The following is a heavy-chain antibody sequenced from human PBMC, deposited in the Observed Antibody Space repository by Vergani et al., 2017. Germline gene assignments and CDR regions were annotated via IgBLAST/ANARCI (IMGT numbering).Heavy chain of an antibody. D-gene: IGHD5-24*01. CDR3: ARGGGARWLQFRWFDP. V-gene: IGHV4-61*02. CDR1: GGSISSGSYY. Sequence: QVQLQESGPGLVKPSQTLSLTCTVSGGSISSGSYYWSWIRQPAWKGLEWIGRIYTSGSTNYNPSLKSRVTISVDTSKNQFSLKLSSVTAADTAVYYCARGGGARWLQFRWFDPWGQGTLVTVSS. CDR2: IYTSGST. J-gene: IGHJ5*02.